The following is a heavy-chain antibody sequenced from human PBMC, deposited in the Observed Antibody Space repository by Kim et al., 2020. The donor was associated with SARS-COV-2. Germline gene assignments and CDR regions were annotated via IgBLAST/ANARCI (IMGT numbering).Heavy chain of an antibody. CDR3: ARWNFDYGAYHFDY. D-gene: IGHD4-17*01. Sequence: AQKFQGRVTMTRITSTSTAYMSLSSLRSEDTAVYYCARWNFDYGAYHFDYWGQGTLVTVSS. V-gene: IGHV1-8*01. J-gene: IGHJ4*02.